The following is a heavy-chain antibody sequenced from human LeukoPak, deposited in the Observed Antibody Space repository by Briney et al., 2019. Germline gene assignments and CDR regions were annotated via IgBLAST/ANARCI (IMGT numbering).Heavy chain of an antibody. CDR2: IRYDGSNK. D-gene: IGHD6-19*01. Sequence: PGGSLRLSCAASGFTFSSYGMHWVRQAPDKGLERVAFIRYDGSNKYYADSVKGRFTISRDNSKNTLYLQMNSLRAEDTAVYYCAKELSSGWYYYYYGMDVWGQGTTVTVSS. CDR3: AKELSSGWYYYYYGMDV. CDR1: GFTFSSYG. J-gene: IGHJ6*02. V-gene: IGHV3-30*02.